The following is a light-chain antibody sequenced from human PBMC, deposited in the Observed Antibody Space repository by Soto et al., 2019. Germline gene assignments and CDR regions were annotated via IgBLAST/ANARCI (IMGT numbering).Light chain of an antibody. Sequence: TLSLSPGERATLSCRPSQSVSSSYLAWYQQKPGQAPRLLIYGASSRATGIPDRFSGSGSGTDFTLTISRLEPEDFAVYYCQQYGSSLTWTFGQGTKV. V-gene: IGKV3-20*01. CDR1: QSVSSSY. CDR3: QQYGSSLTWT. CDR2: GAS. J-gene: IGKJ1*01.